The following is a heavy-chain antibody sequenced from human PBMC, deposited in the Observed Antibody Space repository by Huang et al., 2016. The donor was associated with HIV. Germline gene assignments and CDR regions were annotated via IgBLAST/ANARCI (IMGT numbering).Heavy chain of an antibody. V-gene: IGHV4-34*02. J-gene: IGHJ6*02. CDR1: GGSFTGNY. D-gene: IGHD3-3*01. Sequence: QMQLQQRGAGLLKPSETLSLTCGVSGGSFTGNYLTWIRQAPGKGLEWIGEVNDRGATNYGPSLNGRVTMSLDKSNRELSLNLRSVTAADTAVYYWARQWTILEWLLGLDVWGQGTTVIVSS. CDR2: VNDRGAT. CDR3: ARQWTILEWLLGLDV.